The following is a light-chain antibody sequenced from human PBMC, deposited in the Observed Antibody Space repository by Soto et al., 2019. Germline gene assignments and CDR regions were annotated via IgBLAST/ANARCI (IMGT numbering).Light chain of an antibody. CDR2: EIN. J-gene: IGLJ1*01. CDR1: SSDVGAYDY. CDR3: SSFAGSNNFPYV. V-gene: IGLV2-8*01. Sequence: LTQPPSASGSPGQSVTISCTGTSSDVGAYDYVSWYQQHPGKAPKLMIYEINKRPSGVPDRFSGSKSGNTASLTVSGLQAEDEADYYCSSFAGSNNFPYVFGTGTKV.